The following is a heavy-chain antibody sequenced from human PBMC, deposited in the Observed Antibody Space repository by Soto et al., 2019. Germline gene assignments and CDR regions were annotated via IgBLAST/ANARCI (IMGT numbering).Heavy chain of an antibody. D-gene: IGHD4-17*01. CDR1: GYTFTSYG. Sequence: QVQLVQSGAEVKKPGASVKVSCKASGYTFTSYGISWMRQAPGQGLEWMGWISAYNGNTNYAQKLQGRVTMATDTYTSTAYMELRSLRSDDTAVYYCARAATVTTRRGSDYYGMDVWGQGTTVTVSS. J-gene: IGHJ6*02. V-gene: IGHV1-18*01. CDR2: ISAYNGNT. CDR3: ARAATVTTRRGSDYYGMDV.